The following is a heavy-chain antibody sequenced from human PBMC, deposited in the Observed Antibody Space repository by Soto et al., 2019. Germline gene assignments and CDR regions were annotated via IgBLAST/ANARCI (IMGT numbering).Heavy chain of an antibody. CDR1: RRYIIRRRVH. D-gene: IGHD4-17*01. J-gene: IGHJ5*02. CDR2: IYFTGST. CDR3: ARLIGMTTATTHRGYDL. V-gene: IGHV4-39*01. Sequence: SETLSLTSTASRRYIIRRRVHWDWIRQPPGKGLELIGSIYFTGSTWYNPSLKSRVTFSVDTSKNQFSLKMNYVTAADTAVYYCARLIGMTTATTHRGYDLWGQGTLVTVSS.